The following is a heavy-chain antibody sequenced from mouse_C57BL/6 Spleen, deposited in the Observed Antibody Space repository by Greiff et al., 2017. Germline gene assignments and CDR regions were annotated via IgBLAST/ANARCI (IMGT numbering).Heavy chain of an antibody. J-gene: IGHJ2*01. V-gene: IGHV5-17*01. CDR1: GFTFSDYG. Sequence: EVMLVESGGGLVKPGGSLKLSCAASGFTFSDYGMHWVRQAPEKGLEWVVYISSGSSTIYYADTVKGPFTISRDNAKNTLFLQMTSLRSEDTAMYYCARGGLEGYYFDYWGQGTTLTVSS. CDR3: ARGGLEGYYFDY. CDR2: ISSGSSTI. D-gene: IGHD6-2*01.